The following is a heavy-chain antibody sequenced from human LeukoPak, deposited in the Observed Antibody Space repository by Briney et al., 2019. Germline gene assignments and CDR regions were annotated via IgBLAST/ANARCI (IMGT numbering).Heavy chain of an antibody. D-gene: IGHD3-22*01. CDR1: GFTFSSYE. J-gene: IGHJ4*02. Sequence: GGSLRLSCAASGFTFSSYEMNWVRQAPGKGLEWVSYISSSGSTIYYADSVKGRFTISRDNAKNSLYLQMNSLRAEDTAVYYCARGRYHYDSSGYYSPLDYWGQGTLVTVSS. CDR3: ARGRYHYDSSGYYSPLDY. V-gene: IGHV3-48*03. CDR2: ISSSGSTI.